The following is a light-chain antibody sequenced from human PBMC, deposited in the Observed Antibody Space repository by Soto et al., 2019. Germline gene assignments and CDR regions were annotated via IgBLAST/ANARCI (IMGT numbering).Light chain of an antibody. CDR2: EGS. CDR1: SSDVGSNNF. J-gene: IGLJ2*01. CDR3: CSYAGTTSFV. V-gene: IGLV2-23*01. Sequence: QSALTQPASVSGSPGQSITISCTGSSSDVGSNNFVSWYQQHPGKAPQFMIYEGSKRPPGISNRFSGSKSGNTASLTISGLQAEDEADYYCCSYAGTTSFVFGGGTKPTVL.